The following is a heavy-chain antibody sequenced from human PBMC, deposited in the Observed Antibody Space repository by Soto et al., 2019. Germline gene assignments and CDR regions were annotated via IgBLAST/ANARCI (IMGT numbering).Heavy chain of an antibody. CDR1: GFTFSSYA. CDR2: ISSSGGST. D-gene: IGHD1-26*01. Sequence: EVQLLESGGGLVQPGGSLRLSCAASGFTFSSYAMSWVRQAPGKGLEWVSTISSSGGSTYYADSVKGRFTISSDNSKNTLYLQMNSLRAEDTAVYYCAKERWERYGMDVWGEGTTVNVSS. J-gene: IGHJ6*04. CDR3: AKERWERYGMDV. V-gene: IGHV3-23*01.